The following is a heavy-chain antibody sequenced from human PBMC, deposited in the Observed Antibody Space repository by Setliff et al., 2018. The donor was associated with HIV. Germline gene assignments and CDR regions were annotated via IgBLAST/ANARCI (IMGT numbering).Heavy chain of an antibody. J-gene: IGHJ5*02. V-gene: IGHV4-61*09. CDR1: GGSISSGSYY. D-gene: IGHD6-19*01. CDR3: ARTSIRSGWGRNNWFDP. Sequence: SETLSLTCTVSGGSISSGSYYWSWVRQPPGKGLEWIGHIYTSGSTNYNPSLKSRVTISLDTSKNQFSLKLSSVTAADTAVYYCARTSIRSGWGRNNWFDPWGQGTLVTVSS. CDR2: IYTSGST.